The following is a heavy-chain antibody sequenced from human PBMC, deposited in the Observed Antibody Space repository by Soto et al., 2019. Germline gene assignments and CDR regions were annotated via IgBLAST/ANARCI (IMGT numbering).Heavy chain of an antibody. Sequence: GGSLRLSCAASGFTFSSYSMNWVRQAPGKGLEWISYITNGGTTIYYADSVKGRFTISRDNAKNSLYLHMNSLRDDDTAVYYCATPVVRFLEWTTDYCGQGTLVTVSS. CDR3: ATPVVRFLEWTTDY. J-gene: IGHJ4*02. V-gene: IGHV3-48*02. D-gene: IGHD3-3*01. CDR2: ITNGGTTI. CDR1: GFTFSSYS.